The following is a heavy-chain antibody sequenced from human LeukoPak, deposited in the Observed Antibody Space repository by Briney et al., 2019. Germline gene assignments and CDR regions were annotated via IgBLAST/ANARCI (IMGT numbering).Heavy chain of an antibody. CDR3: ARDGSTAMVNDY. CDR2: INPNSGGT. Sequence: GASVKVSRKASGYTFTSYYMHWVRQAPGQGLEWMGWINPNSGGTNYAQKFQGRVTMTRDTSISTAYMELSRLRSDDTAVYYCARDGSTAMVNDYWGQGTLVTVSS. V-gene: IGHV1-2*02. CDR1: GYTFTSYY. D-gene: IGHD5-18*01. J-gene: IGHJ4*02.